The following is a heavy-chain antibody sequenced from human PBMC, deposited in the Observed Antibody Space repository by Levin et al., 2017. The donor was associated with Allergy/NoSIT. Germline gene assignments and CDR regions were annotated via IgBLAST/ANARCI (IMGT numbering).Heavy chain of an antibody. J-gene: IGHJ4*02. Sequence: GSLRLSCTVSGVSITNSRYFWDWIRQPPGKGLEWIGSVYYSGSTSYTPSLSSRVTISLDTSKNQFSLKLSSVTAADTAVYYCARHYPEYSSSSRLDSWGQGVLVTVPS. CDR3: ARHYPEYSSSSRLDS. CDR2: VYYSGST. D-gene: IGHD6-6*01. V-gene: IGHV4-39*01. CDR1: GVSITNSRYF.